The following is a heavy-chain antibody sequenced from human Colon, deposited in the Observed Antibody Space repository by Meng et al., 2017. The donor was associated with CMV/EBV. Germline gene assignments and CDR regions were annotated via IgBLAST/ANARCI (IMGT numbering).Heavy chain of an antibody. CDR1: GLSFTSYA. Sequence: GGSLRLSCAFSGLSFTSYAMTWVRQAPGQGLEWVSAITGRSTDTYYADSVKGRFTIFRDNSNNTLYLQMNSLRAADTAVYFCAKESGYGFLGSNYFDSWGQGTLVTVSS. CDR2: ITGRSTDT. D-gene: IGHD3-16*01. V-gene: IGHV3-23*01. J-gene: IGHJ4*02. CDR3: AKESGYGFLGSNYFDS.